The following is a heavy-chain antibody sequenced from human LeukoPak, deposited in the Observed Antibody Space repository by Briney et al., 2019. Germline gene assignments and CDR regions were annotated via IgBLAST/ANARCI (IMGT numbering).Heavy chain of an antibody. J-gene: IGHJ3*02. CDR3: ARDYSTDAFDI. D-gene: IGHD6-13*01. Sequence: ASVKVSCKASGYTFTGYYINWVRQAPGQGLEWMGWINPNSGGTKYAQKFQGRVTMTRDTSISTGYMELSRLRSDDTAVYCCARDYSTDAFDIWGQGTMVTVSS. CDR2: INPNSGGT. V-gene: IGHV1-2*02. CDR1: GYTFTGYY.